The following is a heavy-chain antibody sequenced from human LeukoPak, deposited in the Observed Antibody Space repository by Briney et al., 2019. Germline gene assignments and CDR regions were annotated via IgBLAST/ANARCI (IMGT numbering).Heavy chain of an antibody. CDR1: GFTFDDYA. V-gene: IGHV3-9*01. Sequence: GGSLRLSCAASGFTFDDYAMHWVRQAPGKGLGWVSGISWNSGSIGYADSVKGRFTISRDNAKNSLYLQMNSLRAEDTAVYYCAKEDLRYFDCFDYWGQGTLVTVSS. CDR3: AKEDLRYFDCFDY. J-gene: IGHJ4*02. D-gene: IGHD3-9*01. CDR2: ISWNSGSI.